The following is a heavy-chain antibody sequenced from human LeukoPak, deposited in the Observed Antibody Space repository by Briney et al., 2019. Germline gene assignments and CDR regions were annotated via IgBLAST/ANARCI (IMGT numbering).Heavy chain of an antibody. D-gene: IGHD1-26*01. V-gene: IGHV4-31*03. CDR3: ARGHGLIVGATANYFDY. CDR1: GGSISSGGYY. J-gene: IGHJ4*02. Sequence: MPSETLSLTCTVSGGSISSGGYYWSWIRQHPGKGLEWIGYIYYSGSTYYNPSLKSRVTISVDTSKNQFSLKLSSVTAADTAVYYCARGHGLIVGATANYFDYWGQGTLVTVSS. CDR2: IYYSGST.